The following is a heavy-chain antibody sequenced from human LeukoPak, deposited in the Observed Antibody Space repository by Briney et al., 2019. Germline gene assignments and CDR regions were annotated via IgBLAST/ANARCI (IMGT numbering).Heavy chain of an antibody. J-gene: IGHJ4*02. CDR3: ARVNYDFWSGSAKLDY. V-gene: IGHV3-48*03. Sequence: GGSLRLSCAASGFTFSSYEMNWVRQAPGKGLEWVSYINSSGSTIYYADSVKGRFTISRDNAKNSLYLQMNSLRAEDTAVYYCARVNYDFWSGSAKLDYWGQGTLVTVSS. CDR1: GFTFSSYE. D-gene: IGHD3-3*01. CDR2: INSSGSTI.